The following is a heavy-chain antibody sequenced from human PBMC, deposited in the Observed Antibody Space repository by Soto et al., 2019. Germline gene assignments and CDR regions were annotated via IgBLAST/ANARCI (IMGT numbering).Heavy chain of an antibody. CDR2: IIPILGTV. CDR1: GGTFSSYT. Sequence: QVQLVQSGAEVKKPGSSVKVSCKASGGTFSSYTISWVRQAPGQGLEWMGRIIPILGTVDYAQQFQGRVTITADKSTSTAYMDLSSLRSEDTAEYYCARDGNGSGLRTFDYWGQGNLVTVSS. D-gene: IGHD3-10*01. CDR3: ARDGNGSGLRTFDY. V-gene: IGHV1-69*08. J-gene: IGHJ4*02.